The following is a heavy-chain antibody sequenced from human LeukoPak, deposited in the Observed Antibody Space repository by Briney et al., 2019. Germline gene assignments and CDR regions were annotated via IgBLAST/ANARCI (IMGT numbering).Heavy chain of an antibody. J-gene: IGHJ4*02. V-gene: IGHV4-38-2*02. Sequence: SETLSLTCTVSGYSISSGYYWGWSRQPPGKRLEGVGSIYHSGSTYYNPSLKSRVTISVATSKNQFSLKLSSVTAADTAVYYCARATAGTTLFEGIDYWGQGTLVTVSS. CDR1: GYSISSGYY. CDR2: IYHSGST. CDR3: ARATAGTTLFEGIDY. D-gene: IGHD1-1*01.